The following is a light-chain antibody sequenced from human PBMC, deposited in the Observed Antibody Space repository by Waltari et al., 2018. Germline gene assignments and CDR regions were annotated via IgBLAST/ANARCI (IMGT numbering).Light chain of an antibody. J-gene: IGLJ3*02. Sequence: SYEVRQTPSMSVSPGQTASITCPGDDLERQYVHWYQQKPGQAPVLLIYKDRQRPPGIPERFSGSNLGTRVTLTISGVQADDEADYYCQSTDKSGVWVFGGGTKLTVL. V-gene: IGLV3-25*03. CDR1: DLERQY. CDR3: QSTDKSGVWV. CDR2: KDR.